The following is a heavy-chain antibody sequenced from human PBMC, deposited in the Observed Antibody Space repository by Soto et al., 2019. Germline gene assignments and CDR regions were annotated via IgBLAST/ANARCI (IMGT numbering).Heavy chain of an antibody. CDR3: ARDSSPLRDFDWLFYELDY. CDR1: GGTFSSYA. V-gene: IGHV1-69*01. CDR2: IIPIFGTA. D-gene: IGHD3-9*01. Sequence: QVQLVQSGAEVKKPGSSVKVSCKASGGTFSSYAISWVRQAPGQGLEWMGGIIPIFGTANYAQKFQGRVTITADESTSTAYMELSSLRSEDTAVYYCARDSSPLRDFDWLFYELDYWGQGTLVTVSS. J-gene: IGHJ4*02.